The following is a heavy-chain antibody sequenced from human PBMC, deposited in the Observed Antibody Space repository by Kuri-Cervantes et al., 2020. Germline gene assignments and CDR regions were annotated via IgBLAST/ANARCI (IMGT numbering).Heavy chain of an antibody. V-gene: IGHV3-48*01. D-gene: IGHD3-9*01. J-gene: IGHJ6*02. CDR2: ISSSSSTI. CDR1: GFTFSSYS. CDR3: AREPYYDILTGYYLGYYGMDV. Sequence: GGSLRLSCAASGFTFSSYSMNWVRQAPGKGLEWVSYISSSSSTIYYADSVKGRFTISRDNAKNSLYLQMNSLRAEDTAVYYCAREPYYDILTGYYLGYYGMDVWGQGTTVTVSS.